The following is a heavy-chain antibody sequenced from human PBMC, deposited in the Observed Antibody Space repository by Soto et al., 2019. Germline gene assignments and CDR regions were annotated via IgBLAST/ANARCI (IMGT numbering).Heavy chain of an antibody. CDR1: SGSISSGNW. Sequence: QVRLQESGPGLVKPSGTLSLTCAVSSGSISSGNWWSWVRQPPGKGLEWIGQIYESGSINYSPSFTSRLTISVDKSENHFSLKLTSVTAADTAVYYCATAAGHRGSHFDYWGQGILVTVSS. CDR2: IYESGSI. J-gene: IGHJ4*02. CDR3: ATAAGHRGSHFDY. D-gene: IGHD6-13*01. V-gene: IGHV4-4*02.